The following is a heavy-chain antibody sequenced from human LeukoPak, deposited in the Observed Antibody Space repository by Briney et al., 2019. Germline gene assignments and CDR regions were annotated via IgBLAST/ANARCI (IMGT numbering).Heavy chain of an antibody. D-gene: IGHD5-18*01. J-gene: IGHJ6*04. CDR1: GFIFSDYE. CDR2: ISTSGTTR. V-gene: IGHV3-48*03. Sequence: PGGSLRLFCAASGFIFSDYEMSWVRQAPGKGLEWVSYISTSGTTRFYADSVKGRFTISRDNAKNSLFLQMNSLRAEDTAVYYCARGDPDTAMEYYYYGLDVWGKGTTVTVSS. CDR3: ARGDPDTAMEYYYYGLDV.